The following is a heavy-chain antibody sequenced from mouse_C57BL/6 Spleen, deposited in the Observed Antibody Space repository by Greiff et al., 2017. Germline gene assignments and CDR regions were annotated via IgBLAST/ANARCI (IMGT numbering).Heavy chain of an antibody. D-gene: IGHD6-1*01. CDR2: IDPEDGET. Sequence: EVQLQQSGAELVKPGASVKLSCTASGFNIKDYYMHWVKQRTEQGLEWIGRIDPEDGETKYDPQFQGKATIPADTSSNTAYLQLSSLTSEDTAVYYCALFRYFDVWGTGTTVTVSS. CDR3: ALFRYFDV. V-gene: IGHV14-2*01. CDR1: GFNIKDYY. J-gene: IGHJ1*03.